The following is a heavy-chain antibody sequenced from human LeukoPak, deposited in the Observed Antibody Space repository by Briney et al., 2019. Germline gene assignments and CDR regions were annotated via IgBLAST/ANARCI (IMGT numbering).Heavy chain of an antibody. D-gene: IGHD1-26*01. V-gene: IGHV5-51*01. Sequence: GESLKISCKGSGYSFTSYWIGWVRQMPGKGLGWMGIIYPGDSDTRYSPSFQGQVTISADKSISTAYLQWSSLKASDTAMYYCGMSGDRVPLQDDVFDVWGQGTMVTVST. CDR1: GYSFTSYW. J-gene: IGHJ3*01. CDR2: IYPGDSDT. CDR3: GMSGDRVPLQDDVFDV.